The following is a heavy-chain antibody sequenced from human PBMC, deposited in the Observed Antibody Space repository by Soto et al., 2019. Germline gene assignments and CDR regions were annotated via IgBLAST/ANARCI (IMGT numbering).Heavy chain of an antibody. V-gene: IGHV3-7*01. J-gene: IGHJ3*02. CDR3: ARAGRITIFSTGYPLNAFDI. Sequence: EVQLVESGGGLVQPGGSLRLSCAPSGFTFSSYWMSWVRQTPGRGLEWVANIKQDGSEKYYVDSVKGRFTISRDNAKNSLYLQMNSLRAEDTAVYYCARAGRITIFSTGYPLNAFDIWGQGTMVTVSS. CDR2: IKQDGSEK. D-gene: IGHD3-9*01. CDR1: GFTFSSYW.